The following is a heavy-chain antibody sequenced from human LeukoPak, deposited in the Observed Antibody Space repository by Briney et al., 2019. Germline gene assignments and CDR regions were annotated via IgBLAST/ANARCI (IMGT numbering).Heavy chain of an antibody. D-gene: IGHD3-22*01. V-gene: IGHV3-30-3*01. CDR1: GFTFSSYA. Sequence: GRSLRLSCAASGFTFSSYAMHWVRQAPGKGLEWVAVISYDGSNKYYADSVKGRFTISRDNSKNTLYLQMNSLRAEDTAVYYCARDPRRYYYDSSGSSIDYWGQGTLVTVSS. CDR2: ISYDGSNK. J-gene: IGHJ4*02. CDR3: ARDPRRYYYDSSGSSIDY.